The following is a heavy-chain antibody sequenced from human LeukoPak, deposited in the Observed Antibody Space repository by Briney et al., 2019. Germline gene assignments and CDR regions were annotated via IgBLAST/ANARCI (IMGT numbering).Heavy chain of an antibody. CDR2: IYTSGST. CDR3: ARVGYSSSWYYYYGMDV. J-gene: IGHJ6*02. D-gene: IGHD6-13*01. Sequence: SETLSLTCAVSGGSISSYYWSWIRQPAGEGLEWIGRIYTSGSTNYNPSLKSRVTMSVDTSKNQFSLKLSSVTAADTAVYYCARVGYSSSWYYYYGMDVWGQGTTVTVSS. CDR1: GGSISSYY. V-gene: IGHV4-4*07.